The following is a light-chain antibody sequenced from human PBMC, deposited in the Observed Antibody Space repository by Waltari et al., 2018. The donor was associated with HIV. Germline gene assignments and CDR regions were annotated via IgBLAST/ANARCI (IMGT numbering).Light chain of an antibody. V-gene: IGLV2-8*01. J-gene: IGLJ2*01. CDR3: SSYASNNTFVV. Sequence: QSALTQPPSASAPPGQSVTISCTGTSGDIGRYDFVSWYQFHPDKVPRLIIYEVSKRPSGVPDRFSGSKSGNTASLTVSGLQTDDEADYYCSSYASNNTFVVFGGGTKLTVL. CDR1: SGDIGRYDF. CDR2: EVS.